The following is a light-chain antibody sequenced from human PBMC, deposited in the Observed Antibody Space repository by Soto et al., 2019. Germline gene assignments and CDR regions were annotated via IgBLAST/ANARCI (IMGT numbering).Light chain of an antibody. CDR3: QQYVGWT. J-gene: IGKJ1*01. CDR1: QTISSDY. V-gene: IGKV3-20*01. CDR2: GTS. Sequence: EIVLTQSPGTLSVSPGERATLSCRASQTISSDYLAWYQQKPGQAPSLLIYGTSSRATGIPDRFSGSGSGTDFTLTISRLEPEASALYYCQQYVGWTFGQGTKVEIK.